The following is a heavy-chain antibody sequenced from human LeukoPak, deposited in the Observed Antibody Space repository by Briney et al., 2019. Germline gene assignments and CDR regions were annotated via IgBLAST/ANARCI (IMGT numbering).Heavy chain of an antibody. Sequence: SETLSLTCTVSGGSISSYYWSWLRQPPGKGLEWLGYIYYSGSTNYNPSLKSRVTISVDTSKNQFSLKLSSVTAADTAVYYCARIRPMTTVTGVTLDVWGQGTTVTVSS. J-gene: IGHJ6*02. CDR3: ARIRPMTTVTGVTLDV. V-gene: IGHV4-59*01. CDR1: GGSISSYY. D-gene: IGHD4-17*01. CDR2: IYYSGST.